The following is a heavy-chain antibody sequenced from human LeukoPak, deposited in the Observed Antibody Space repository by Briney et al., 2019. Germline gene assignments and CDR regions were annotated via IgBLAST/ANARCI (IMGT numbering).Heavy chain of an antibody. CDR2: IPYDGSNE. J-gene: IGHJ4*02. Sequence: PGRSLSLSCAASGLAFSSYGMHWAPQAPGKGLEGVALIPYDGSNEYYADSVRGRFTISRDNSKDTLYLQLNSLRPEDTAVYYCAKESPGRGPRYGLIDHWGQGTLVTVSP. CDR1: GLAFSSYG. V-gene: IGHV3-30*18. D-gene: IGHD5-18*01. CDR3: AKESPGRGPRYGLIDH.